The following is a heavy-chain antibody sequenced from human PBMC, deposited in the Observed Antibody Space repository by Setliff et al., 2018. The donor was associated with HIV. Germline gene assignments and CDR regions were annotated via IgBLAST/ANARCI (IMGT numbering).Heavy chain of an antibody. CDR2: FVPRDGVS. Sequence: ASVKVSCKASGYTLTGYYMHWVRQAPGQGLEWMGGFVPRDGVSKYAQKFQGRVTITADKSTNTVHMELSSLRSEDTAVYFCARDRGAFFECFDFWGQGTLVTVSS. V-gene: IGHV1-46*01. J-gene: IGHJ4*02. CDR1: GYTLTGYY. CDR3: ARDRGAFFECFDF. D-gene: IGHD3-10*01.